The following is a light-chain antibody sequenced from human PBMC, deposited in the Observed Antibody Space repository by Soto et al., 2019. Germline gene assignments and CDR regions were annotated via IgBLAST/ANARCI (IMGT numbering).Light chain of an antibody. V-gene: IGKV1-5*01. J-gene: IGKJ1*01. CDR2: DAS. CDR1: QSISSW. Sequence: DSHMTQSPSTLSASVGDIVTITCRASQSISSWLAWYQQKPGKAPKLLIYDASSLESGVPSRFSGSGSGTEFTLTISSLQPDDFATYECQQYNSYPSFGQGTKVEIK. CDR3: QQYNSYPS.